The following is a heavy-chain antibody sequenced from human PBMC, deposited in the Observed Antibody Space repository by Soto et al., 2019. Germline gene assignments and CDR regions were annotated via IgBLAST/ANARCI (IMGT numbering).Heavy chain of an antibody. V-gene: IGHV2-5*02. J-gene: IGHJ4*02. CDR1: GFSLSTSGVG. D-gene: IGHD7-27*01. Sequence: QITLKESGTTLVKPTQTLTLTCTFSGFSLSTSGVGVGWIRQPPGKALEWRALIYWDDDKRYSPSLKSKLTNTKDTTKSQVILKMTNMDPVTTATYSCAHSLIPNWGSRGAFDYWGQGTLVTVSS. CDR3: AHSLIPNWGSRGAFDY. CDR2: IYWDDDK.